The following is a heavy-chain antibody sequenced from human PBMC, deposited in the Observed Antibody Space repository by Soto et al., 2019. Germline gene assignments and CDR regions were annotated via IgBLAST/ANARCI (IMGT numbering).Heavy chain of an antibody. V-gene: IGHV3-11*01. D-gene: IGHD5-12*01. Sequence: QLQLVESGGGLVKPGGSLTLSCEVSGFTFSDFAMTWIRQAPGKGLEWVSYISSTGTTAYYAASVKGRFTISRDNAKKSLFLQMNSLKVEDTAVYYCAEGGYDLGLWGQGTLVTVSS. CDR2: ISSTGTTA. CDR1: GFTFSDFA. J-gene: IGHJ1*01. CDR3: AEGGYDLGL.